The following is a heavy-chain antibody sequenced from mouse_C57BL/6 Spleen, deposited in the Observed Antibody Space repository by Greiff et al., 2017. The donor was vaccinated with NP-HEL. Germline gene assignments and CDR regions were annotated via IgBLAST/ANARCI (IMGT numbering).Heavy chain of an antibody. CDR3: ARDSSGYLYYFDY. J-gene: IGHJ2*01. CDR2: INPSSGYT. D-gene: IGHD3-2*02. CDR1: GYTFTSYT. Sequence: VQLQESGAELARPGASVKMSCKASGYTFTSYTMHWVKQRPGQGLEWIGYINPSSGYTKYNQKFKDKATLTADKSSSTAYMQLSSLTSEDSAVYYCARDSSGYLYYFDYWGQGTTLTVSA. V-gene: IGHV1-4*01.